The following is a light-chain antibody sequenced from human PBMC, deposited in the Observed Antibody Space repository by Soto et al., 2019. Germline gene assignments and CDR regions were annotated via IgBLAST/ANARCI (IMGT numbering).Light chain of an antibody. CDR2: EVS. V-gene: IGLV2-14*01. Sequence: QSALTQPASVSGSPGQSITISCTGTSSDVGAYNYVSWYQHHPGKAPKVIIYEVSNRPSGVSHRFSGSRSGNTASLTISGLQAEDEADYYCCSYTRSRTYVFGTGTKVTVL. CDR1: SSDVGAYNY. CDR3: CSYTRSRTYV. J-gene: IGLJ1*01.